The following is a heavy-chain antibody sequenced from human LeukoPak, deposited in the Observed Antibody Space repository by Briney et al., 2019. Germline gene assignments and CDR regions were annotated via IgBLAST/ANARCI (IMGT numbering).Heavy chain of an antibody. D-gene: IGHD4-23*01. V-gene: IGHV3-73*01. Sequence: GGSLRLSCAASGFTFSGSAIHWVRQASGKGLEWVARIKTKAESYATAYVASVKGRFTISRDDSKNTAYLQMDSLKTVDTAMFYCTRLSGGNSDSYYYGLDVWGQGTTVTVSS. CDR2: IKTKAESYAT. CDR1: GFTFSGSA. J-gene: IGHJ6*02. CDR3: TRLSGGNSDSYYYGLDV.